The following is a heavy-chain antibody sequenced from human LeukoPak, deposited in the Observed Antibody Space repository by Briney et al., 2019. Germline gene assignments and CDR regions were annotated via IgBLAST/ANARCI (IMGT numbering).Heavy chain of an antibody. V-gene: IGHV4-59*01. CDR1: GGSISSYY. CDR3: ACSMISSVYYYYMDV. D-gene: IGHD3-22*01. CDR2: IYYSGST. J-gene: IGHJ6*03. Sequence: PSETLSLTCTVSGGSISSYYWSWIRQPPGKGLEWIGYIYYSGSTNYNPSLKSRVTISVDTSKNQFSLKLSSVTAADTAVYYCACSMISSVYYYYMDVWGKGTTVTVSS.